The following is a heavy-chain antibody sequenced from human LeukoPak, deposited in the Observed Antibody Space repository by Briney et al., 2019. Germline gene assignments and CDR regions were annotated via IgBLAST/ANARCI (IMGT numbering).Heavy chain of an antibody. Sequence: GGSLRLSCVASGFNFSAYTMNWVRQAPGKGLEWVSAISGRGGNTYYADSVKGRCTISRDNSRNTLYLQVNSLRAEDTAVYYCAKGREPYFDSSGYPLFFDYWGQGALVTVSS. V-gene: IGHV3-23*01. J-gene: IGHJ4*02. CDR2: ISGRGGNT. CDR1: GFNFSAYT. D-gene: IGHD3-22*01. CDR3: AKGREPYFDSSGYPLFFDY.